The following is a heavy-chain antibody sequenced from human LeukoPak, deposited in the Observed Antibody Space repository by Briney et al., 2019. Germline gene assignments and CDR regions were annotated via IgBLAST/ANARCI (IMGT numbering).Heavy chain of an antibody. CDR1: GFTFSSYA. Sequence: GGSLRLSSAASGFTFSSYAMSWVRQAPGKGLEWVSALSGSGGSTYYADSVKGRFTISRDNSKNTLYLQMNSLRAEDTAVYFCAKEGGSSHGYWGQGTLVTVSS. V-gene: IGHV3-23*01. D-gene: IGHD6-6*01. CDR2: LSGSGGST. CDR3: AKEGGSSHGY. J-gene: IGHJ4*02.